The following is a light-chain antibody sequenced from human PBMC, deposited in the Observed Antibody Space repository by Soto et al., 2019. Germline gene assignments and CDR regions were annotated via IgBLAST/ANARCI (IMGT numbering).Light chain of an antibody. CDR3: QQYGSSPWT. J-gene: IGKJ1*01. Sequence: EIVLTQSPGTLSLSPGDRATLSCRASQSVAANYSAWFQQKPGQAPRLLIYCASNRATGIPDRFSGSGSGTDFTLTISRLDPEDFAVYYCQQYGSSPWTFGRGTKVEI. CDR2: CAS. CDR1: QSVAANY. V-gene: IGKV3-20*01.